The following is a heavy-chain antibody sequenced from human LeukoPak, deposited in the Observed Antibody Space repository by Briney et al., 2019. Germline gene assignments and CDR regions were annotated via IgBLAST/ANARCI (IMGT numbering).Heavy chain of an antibody. V-gene: IGHV1-18*01. CDR1: GYTFTSYG. J-gene: IGHJ3*02. CDR3: ARVDCSSTSCYIVLAHDAFDI. Sequence: GASVKVSCKASGYTFTSYGISWVRQAPGQGLEWMGWISAYNGNTNYAQKLQGRVTMTTDTSTSTAYMELRSLRSDDTAVYYCARVDCSSTSCYIVLAHDAFDIWGQGTMVTVSS. D-gene: IGHD2-2*02. CDR2: ISAYNGNT.